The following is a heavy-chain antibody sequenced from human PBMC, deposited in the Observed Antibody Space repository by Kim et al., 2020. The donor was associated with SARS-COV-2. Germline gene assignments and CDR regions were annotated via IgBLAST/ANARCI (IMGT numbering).Heavy chain of an antibody. Sequence: DSGKCRFTTSRDQSKNTLYLQMNSLRAEDTAVYYCAKSGVVVVVAALPNWGQGTLVTVSS. CDR3: AKSGVVVVVAALPN. J-gene: IGHJ4*02. V-gene: IGHV3-23*01. D-gene: IGHD2-15*01.